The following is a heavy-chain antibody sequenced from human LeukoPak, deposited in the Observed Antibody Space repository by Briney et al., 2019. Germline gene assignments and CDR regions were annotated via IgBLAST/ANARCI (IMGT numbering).Heavy chain of an antibody. CDR3: ARGRWLQLGDAFDI. J-gene: IGHJ3*02. CDR1: GGTFSSYA. V-gene: IGHV1-69*05. CDR2: IIPIFGTA. Sequence: SVKVSCKASGGTFSSYAIIWVRQAPGQRLEWMGGIIPIFGTANYAQKFQSRVTITTDESTSTAYMELSSLRSEDTAVDYCARGRWLQLGDAFDIWGQGTMVTVSS. D-gene: IGHD5-24*01.